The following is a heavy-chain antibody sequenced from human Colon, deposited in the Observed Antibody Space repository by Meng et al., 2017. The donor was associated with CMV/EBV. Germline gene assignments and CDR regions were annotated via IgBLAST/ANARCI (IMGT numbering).Heavy chain of an antibody. J-gene: IGHJ6*02. CDR2: IIPIFGTA. Sequence: SVKVSCKASGGTFSRYAISWVRQAPGQGLEWMGGIIPIFGTANYAQKFQGRVTITTDESTSTAYMELSSLRSEDTAVYYCARDVMAGYGSGSYSTYYYGMDVWGQGTTVTVSS. V-gene: IGHV1-69*05. D-gene: IGHD3-10*01. CDR3: ARDVMAGYGSGSYSTYYYGMDV. CDR1: GGTFSRYA.